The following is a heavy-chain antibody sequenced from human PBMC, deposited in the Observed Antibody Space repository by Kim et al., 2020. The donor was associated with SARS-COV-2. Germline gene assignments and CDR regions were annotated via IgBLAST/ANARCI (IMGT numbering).Heavy chain of an antibody. V-gene: IGHV3-23*01. CDR3: AKASSTPHIVVVGAARFPDED. J-gene: IGHJ4*02. CDR2: ISGSGGST. D-gene: IGHD2-15*01. Sequence: GGSLRLSCAASGFTFSSYAMSWVRQAPGKGLEWVSAISGSGGSTYYADSVKGRFTLSLDNSKNTLSLQMTLLRAEDTAVYYCAKASSTPHIVVVGAARFPDEDWGQGTRVTVSS. CDR1: GFTFSSYA.